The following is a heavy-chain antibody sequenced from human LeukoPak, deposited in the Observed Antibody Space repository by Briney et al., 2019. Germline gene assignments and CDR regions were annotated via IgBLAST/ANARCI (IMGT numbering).Heavy chain of an antibody. V-gene: IGHV3-30*02. J-gene: IGHJ4*02. CDR2: IGHDGGNK. D-gene: IGHD3-3*01. CDR1: GFTFSRFA. CDR3: AKALFAGRHRQGDFDY. Sequence: GGSLRLSCVTSGFTFSRFAMHWVRQAPGKGLEGVTLIGHDGGNKYYADSVKGRFTSSRDNSRNTLYLQMNSLRPEDAAVYYCAKALFAGRHRQGDFDYWGQGTLVTVSS.